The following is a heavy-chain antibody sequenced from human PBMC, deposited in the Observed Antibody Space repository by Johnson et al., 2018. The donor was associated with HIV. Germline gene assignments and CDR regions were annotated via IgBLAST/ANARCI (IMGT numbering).Heavy chain of an antibody. Sequence: VQLVESGGGLVQPGGSLRLSCAASGFTFSHYDMHWVRQVTGKGLQWVSAIGTIAGDTFYSASVKGRFTISRDNSKNTLYLQMNSLRAEDTAVYYCARGRSQGAFDIWGQGTMVTVSS. CDR1: GFTFSHYD. CDR3: ARGRSQGAFDI. V-gene: IGHV3-13*01. J-gene: IGHJ3*02. CDR2: IGTIAGDT. D-gene: IGHD1-26*01.